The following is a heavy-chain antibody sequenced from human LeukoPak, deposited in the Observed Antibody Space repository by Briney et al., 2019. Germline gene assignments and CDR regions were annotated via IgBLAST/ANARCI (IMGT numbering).Heavy chain of an antibody. CDR2: ISSTGSGI. D-gene: IGHD3-16*01. Sequence: GGSLRLSCAASGFAFSGYGLNWVRQTPGKGLEWLSSISSTGSGIHYADSVKGRFTISRDNAKNSGYLQMDSLRVEDTALYYCARDSGTYSGYYYYYMDVWGKGTTVTVSS. V-gene: IGHV3-21*01. CDR3: ARDSGTYSGYYYYYMDV. J-gene: IGHJ6*03. CDR1: GFAFSGYG.